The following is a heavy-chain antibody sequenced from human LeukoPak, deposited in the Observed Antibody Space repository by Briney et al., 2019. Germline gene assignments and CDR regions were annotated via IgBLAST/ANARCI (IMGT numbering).Heavy chain of an antibody. Sequence: GGSLRLSCAASGSTFSSYGMHWVRQAPGKGLEWVAVIWYDGSNKYYADSVKGRFTISRDNSKNTLYLQMNSLRAEDTAVYYCARGFELQSDYGDFYGMDVWGQGTTVTVSS. J-gene: IGHJ6*02. CDR1: GSTFSSYG. V-gene: IGHV3-33*01. CDR3: ARGFELQSDYGDFYGMDV. D-gene: IGHD4-17*01. CDR2: IWYDGSNK.